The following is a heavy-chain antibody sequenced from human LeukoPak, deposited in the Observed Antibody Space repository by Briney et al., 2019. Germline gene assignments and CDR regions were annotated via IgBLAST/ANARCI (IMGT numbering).Heavy chain of an antibody. CDR1: GGSISSYY. CDR2: IYTSGST. V-gene: IGHV4-4*07. Sequence: SETLSLTCTVSGGSISSYYWSWIRQPAGKGLEWIGRIYTSGSTNYNPSLKSRVTMSVDTSKNQFSLKLSSVTAADTAVYYCASNSYYDFWRGTLDYWGQGTLVTVSS. CDR3: ASNSYYDFWRGTLDY. J-gene: IGHJ4*02. D-gene: IGHD3-3*01.